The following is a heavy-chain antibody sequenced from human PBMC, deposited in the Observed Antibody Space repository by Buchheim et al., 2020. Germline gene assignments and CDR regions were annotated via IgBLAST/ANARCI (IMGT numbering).Heavy chain of an antibody. D-gene: IGHD5-12*01. J-gene: IGHJ4*02. CDR2: ISYDGSNK. CDR1: GFTFSSYA. V-gene: IGHV3-30*04. CDR3: ARDLVATITPPDY. Sequence: QVQLVESGGGVVQPGRSLRLSCAASGFTFSSYAMHWVRQAPGKGLEWVAVISYDGSNKYYADSGKGRFTISRDNSKNTLYLQMNSLRAEDTAVYYCARDLVATITPPDYWGQGTL.